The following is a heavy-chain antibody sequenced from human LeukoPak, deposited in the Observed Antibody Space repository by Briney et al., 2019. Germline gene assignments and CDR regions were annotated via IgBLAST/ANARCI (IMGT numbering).Heavy chain of an antibody. CDR1: GYSFTSYW. D-gene: IGHD3-10*01. V-gene: IGHV5-51*01. CDR2: IYPGDSDT. J-gene: IGHJ6*03. CDR3: ARQTTMVRRVIPCYYYYMDV. Sequence: GECLKISCKASGYSFTSYWIGWVRQMPGRGLEWMGIIYPGDSDTRYSPSFQGQVTISADKSISTAYLQWTSLKASDTAMYYCARQTTMVRRVIPCYYYYMDVWGKGTTVTVSS.